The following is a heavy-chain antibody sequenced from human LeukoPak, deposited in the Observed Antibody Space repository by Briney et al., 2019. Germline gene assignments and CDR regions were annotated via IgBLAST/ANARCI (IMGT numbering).Heavy chain of an antibody. CDR2: IYWNDDK. D-gene: IGHD1-26*01. V-gene: IGHV2-5*01. CDR3: AHARGGSYYGNWFDP. J-gene: IGHJ5*02. Sequence: SGPTLVKPTQTLTLTCTFSGFSLSTSGVGVGWIRQPPGKALEWLALIYWNDDKRYSPSLKSRLTITKDTSKNQVVLTITNMDPVDTATYYCAHARGGSYYGNWFDPWGQGTLVTVSS. CDR1: GFSLSTSGVG.